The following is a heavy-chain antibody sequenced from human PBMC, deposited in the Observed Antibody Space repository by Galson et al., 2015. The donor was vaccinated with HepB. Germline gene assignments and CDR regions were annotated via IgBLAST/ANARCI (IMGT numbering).Heavy chain of an antibody. V-gene: IGHV3-30*02. CDR3: AKGVPYGRGWYGGMDV. Sequence: SLRLSCATSGFPFSNYGVHWVRQAPGKGLEWVAFIRYDGNSKYYADSVKGRFTISRDTSKDTLDLQMSSLRVEDTAKYYCAKGVPYGRGWYGGMDVWGQGTTVTVS. J-gene: IGHJ6*02. CDR2: IRYDGNSK. D-gene: IGHD6-19*01. CDR1: GFPFSNYG.